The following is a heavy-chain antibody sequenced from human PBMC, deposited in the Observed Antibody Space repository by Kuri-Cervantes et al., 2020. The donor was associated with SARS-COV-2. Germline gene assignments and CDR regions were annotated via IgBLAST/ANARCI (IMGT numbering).Heavy chain of an antibody. CDR1: GFTSSAYT. Sequence: GESLKISCEATGFTSSAYTMNWVRQGPGKALQWVSSISGSRSYIYYADSVKGRFTISSDNAKNSLYLQMNSLGGEDTAVYYCARVAGEGPIYYYYMDVWGKGTTVTVSS. CDR2: ISGSRSYI. V-gene: IGHV3-21*01. D-gene: IGHD2-21*01. J-gene: IGHJ6*03. CDR3: ARVAGEGPIYYYYMDV.